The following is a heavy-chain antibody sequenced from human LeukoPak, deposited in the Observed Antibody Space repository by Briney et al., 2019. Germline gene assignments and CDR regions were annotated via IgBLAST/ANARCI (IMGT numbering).Heavy chain of an antibody. CDR2: ISYEGIMAFISFDGSNR. J-gene: IGHJ4*02. V-gene: IGHV3-30*18. Sequence: PGGSLRLSCAASGFTFSNYGMHWIRQAPVKGLEWVAFISYEGIMAFISFDGSNRHYVDSAKGRFTISRDNSKNTLYLQMNSLRAEDTAVYYCAKDREWHYYFDYWGQGTLVTVSS. CDR3: AKDREWHYYFDY. D-gene: IGHD3-3*01. CDR1: GFTFSNYG.